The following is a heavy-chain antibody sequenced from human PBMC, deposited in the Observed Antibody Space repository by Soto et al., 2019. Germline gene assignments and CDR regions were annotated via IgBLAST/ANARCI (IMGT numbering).Heavy chain of an antibody. V-gene: IGHV1-69*01. J-gene: IGHJ4*02. D-gene: IGHD2-15*01. CDR2: IIPMFSSS. CDR3: AKDIVFQQHLFVFDL. CDR1: GGTFSDYA. Sequence: QVQLVQSGAEVKKPGSSVKVSCTASGGTFSDYAFSWVRQAPGQGLEWMGGIIPMFSSSSFAQKFQGRLTITADDSPRTAYMSLSSLGSADTAMYYCAKDIVFQQHLFVFDLWGPGTLVTVSS.